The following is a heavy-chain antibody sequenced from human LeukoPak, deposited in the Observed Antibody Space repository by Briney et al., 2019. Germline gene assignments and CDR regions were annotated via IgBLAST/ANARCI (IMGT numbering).Heavy chain of an antibody. CDR3: AKHPAVVVPAAIDY. V-gene: IGHV4-59*01. D-gene: IGHD2-2*02. CDR1: GGSISSYY. Sequence: SETLSLTCTVSGGSISSYYWSWIRQPPGKGPEWIGYIYYSGSTNYNPSLKRRVTISVDTSKNQFSLKLSSVTAADTAVYYCAKHPAVVVPAAIDYWGQGTLVTVSS. J-gene: IGHJ4*02. CDR2: IYYSGST.